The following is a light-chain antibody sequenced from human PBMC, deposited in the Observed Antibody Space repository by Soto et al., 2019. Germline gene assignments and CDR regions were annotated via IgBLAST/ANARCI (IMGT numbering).Light chain of an antibody. CDR3: QQYNNWPAGT. V-gene: IGKV3-15*01. Sequence: EIVMTQSPATLSVSPGERATLSCSASQSVSSNLAWYQQKPGQAPRLLIYGASTRATGIPARFSGSGSGTEFTLTNSSLQSEDFAVYYCQQYNNWPAGTFGQGTKVQIK. J-gene: IGKJ1*01. CDR2: GAS. CDR1: QSVSSN.